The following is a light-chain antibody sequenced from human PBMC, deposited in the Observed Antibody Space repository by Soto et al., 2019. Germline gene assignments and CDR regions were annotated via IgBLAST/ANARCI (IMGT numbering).Light chain of an antibody. CDR1: SSDVGGYNY. J-gene: IGLJ1*01. Sequence: QSALTQPASVSGSPGQSITISCTGTSSDVGGYNYVSWYQQHPGKAPKLMIYDVSNRPSGVSNRFSGSKSGNTASLTISGLQAADEADYYCSSYKSSSTLYVFGTGTKLTVL. CDR3: SSYKSSSTLYV. CDR2: DVS. V-gene: IGLV2-14*01.